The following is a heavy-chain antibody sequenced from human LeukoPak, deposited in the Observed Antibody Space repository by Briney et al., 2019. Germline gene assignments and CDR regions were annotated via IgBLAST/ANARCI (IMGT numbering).Heavy chain of an antibody. CDR3: ARDGAFWSGYPYYFDY. J-gene: IGHJ4*02. V-gene: IGHV3-33*01. D-gene: IGHD3-3*01. CDR1: GFSFSSYG. Sequence: QAGGSLRLSCAASGFSFSSYGMHWVRQAPGKGLEWVAIIWYDGSNKYYADSVKGRFTISRDNSKNTLFLQMNSLRAEDTAVYYCARDGAFWSGYPYYFDYWGQGTLVTVSS. CDR2: IWYDGSNK.